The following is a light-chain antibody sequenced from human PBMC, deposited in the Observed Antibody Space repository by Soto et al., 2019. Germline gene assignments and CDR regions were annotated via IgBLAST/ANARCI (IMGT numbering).Light chain of an antibody. CDR1: QSLVYSDGNTY. Sequence: DVVMTQSPLSLPVTLGQPASISCRSSQSLVYSDGNTYLNWFQQRPGQSPRRLIYKVSNRDSGVPDRFSGSGSVTDFTLKISRVEAEDVGVYYCMQGTFWPRTFDQGTRVEIK. V-gene: IGKV2-30*01. CDR3: MQGTFWPRT. CDR2: KVS. J-gene: IGKJ1*01.